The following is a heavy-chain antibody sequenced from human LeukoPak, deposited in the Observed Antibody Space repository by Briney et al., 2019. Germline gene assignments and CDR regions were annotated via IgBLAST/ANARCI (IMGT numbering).Heavy chain of an antibody. D-gene: IGHD2-2*01. CDR1: GYTFTGYY. Sequence: EASVKVSCKASGYTFTGYYMHWVRQAPGQGLEWMGWINPNSGGTNYAQKFQGRVTMTRDTAISTAYMELSRLRSYDTGVCYCAKSLFGGPAANNLFDPLGPGTLVTVSS. CDR2: INPNSGGT. V-gene: IGHV1-2*02. CDR3: AKSLFGGPAANNLFDP. J-gene: IGHJ5*01.